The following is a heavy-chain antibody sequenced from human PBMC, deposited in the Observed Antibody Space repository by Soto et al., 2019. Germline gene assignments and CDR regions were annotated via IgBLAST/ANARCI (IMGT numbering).Heavy chain of an antibody. CDR3: ARDRFHDRTLEINMDV. V-gene: IGHV1-69*13. D-gene: IGHD3-16*01. CDR2: IIPIFGTA. Sequence: GASVKVSCKASGGTFSSYAISWVRQAPGQGLEWMGGIIPIFGTANYAQKFQGRVTITADESTSTAYMELSSLRSEDTAVYYCARDRFHDRTLEINMDVWGQGTTVTVSS. CDR1: GGTFSSYA. J-gene: IGHJ6*02.